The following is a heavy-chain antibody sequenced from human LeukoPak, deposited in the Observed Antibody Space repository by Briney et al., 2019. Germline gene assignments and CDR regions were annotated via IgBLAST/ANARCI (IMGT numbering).Heavy chain of an antibody. J-gene: IGHJ2*01. D-gene: IGHD2-21*01. CDR2: LYSGSDT. Sequence: GGSLRLSCAASGVIVSSNYMNWVRQAPGKGLEWVSILYSGSDTYYSDSVKSRFTISRDNSKNLFFLHMTTLTAEDTAIYYCARVGDHFHWFLDLWGRGTLVGVSS. CDR1: GVIVSSNY. V-gene: IGHV3-53*01. CDR3: ARVGDHFHWFLDL.